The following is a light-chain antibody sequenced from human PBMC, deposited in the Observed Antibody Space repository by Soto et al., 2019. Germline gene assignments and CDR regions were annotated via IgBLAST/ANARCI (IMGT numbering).Light chain of an antibody. V-gene: IGKV1-5*01. CDR3: QQYNSYQYT. J-gene: IGKJ2*01. CDR2: DAS. CDR1: QSVSHW. Sequence: DIQMTQSPSTLSGSVGDRVTITCRASQSVSHWLAWYQQKPGKAPKALIYDASTLETGVPSRFSGSGSGTDFTLTISSLQPDDFATYYCQQYNSYQYTFGQGTKLEMK.